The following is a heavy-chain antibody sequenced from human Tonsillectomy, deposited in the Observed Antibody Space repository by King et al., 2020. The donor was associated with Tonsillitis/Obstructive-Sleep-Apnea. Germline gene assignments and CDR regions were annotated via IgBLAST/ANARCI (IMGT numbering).Heavy chain of an antibody. CDR2: FSGSGGST. Sequence: VQLVESGGDLVQPGGSLRLSCAASGFTFSTYAMSWVRQAPGKGLEWVSAFSGSGGSTYYADSVKGRFTISRDNSKNTLYLQMNSLRAEDTALYYCARIVGGYAGRDAFDIWGQGTMVTVSS. CDR3: ARIVGGYAGRDAFDI. CDR1: GFTFSTYA. J-gene: IGHJ3*02. V-gene: IGHV3-23*04. D-gene: IGHD5-12*01.